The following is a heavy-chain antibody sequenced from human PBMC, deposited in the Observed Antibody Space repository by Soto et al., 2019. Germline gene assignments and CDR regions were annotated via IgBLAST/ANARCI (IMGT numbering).Heavy chain of an antibody. CDR3: ARSRASGWTPRGFDP. Sequence: QVQLVESGGGVVQPGRSLRLSCAASGFTFSSYAMHWVRQAPGKGLEWVAVISYDGSNKYYADSVKGRFTISRDNSKNTLYLQMNSLRAEDTAVYYCARSRASGWTPRGFDPWGQGTLVTVS. J-gene: IGHJ5*02. D-gene: IGHD6-19*01. CDR1: GFTFSSYA. CDR2: ISYDGSNK. V-gene: IGHV3-30-3*01.